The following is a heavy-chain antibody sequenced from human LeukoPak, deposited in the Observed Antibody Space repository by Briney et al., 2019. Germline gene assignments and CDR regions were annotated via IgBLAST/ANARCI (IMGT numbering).Heavy chain of an antibody. CDR2: INPNSGGT. CDR3: AREAVTTTRRTLYYFDY. Sequence: ASVKVSCRASGYTFTGYYMHWVRQAPGQGLEWMGWINPNSGGTNYAQKFQGRVTMTRDTSISTAYMELSRLRSDDTAVYYCAREAVTTTRRTLYYFDYWGQGTLVTVSS. CDR1: GYTFTGYY. J-gene: IGHJ4*02. D-gene: IGHD4-17*01. V-gene: IGHV1-2*02.